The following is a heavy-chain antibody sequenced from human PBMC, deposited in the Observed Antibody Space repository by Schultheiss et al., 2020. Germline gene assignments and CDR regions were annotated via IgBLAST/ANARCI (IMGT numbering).Heavy chain of an antibody. CDR2: IYYSGST. Sequence: SETLSLTCTVSGGSVSSGSYYWSWIRQPPGKGLEWIGYIYYSGSTNYNPSLKSRVTISVDTSKNQFSLKLSSVTAADTAVYYCARDVSLGCSTTSCFSPAGWFDPWGQGTLVTVSS. CDR3: ARDVSLGCSTTSCFSPAGWFDP. V-gene: IGHV4-61*01. J-gene: IGHJ5*02. D-gene: IGHD2-2*01. CDR1: GGSVSSGSYY.